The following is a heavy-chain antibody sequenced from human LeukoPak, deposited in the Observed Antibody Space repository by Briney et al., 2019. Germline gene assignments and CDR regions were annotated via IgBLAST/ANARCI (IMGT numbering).Heavy chain of an antibody. CDR1: GGSISSGGYY. J-gene: IGHJ4*02. CDR2: IYHSGST. CDR3: ARYGGNQSFDY. D-gene: IGHD4-23*01. Sequence: PSQTLSLTCTVSGGSISSGGYYWSWIRQPPGKGLEWIGYIYHSGSTYYNPSLKSRVTISVDRSKNQFSLKLSSVTAADTAVYYCARYGGNQSFDYWGQGTLVTVSS. V-gene: IGHV4-30-2*01.